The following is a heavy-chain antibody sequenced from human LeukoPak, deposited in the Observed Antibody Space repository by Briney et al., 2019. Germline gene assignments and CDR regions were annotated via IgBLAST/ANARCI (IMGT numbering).Heavy chain of an antibody. Sequence: PSETLSLTCTVSGGSISSYYWSRIRQPPGKGLEWIGYIYYSGSTNYNPSLKSRVAISVDTSKNQFSLKLSSVTAADTAVYYCARRVIWFGEGGYGTYYFDYWGQGTLVTVSS. J-gene: IGHJ4*02. CDR2: IYYSGST. CDR1: GGSISSYY. V-gene: IGHV4-59*08. CDR3: ARRVIWFGEGGYGTYYFDY. D-gene: IGHD3-10*01.